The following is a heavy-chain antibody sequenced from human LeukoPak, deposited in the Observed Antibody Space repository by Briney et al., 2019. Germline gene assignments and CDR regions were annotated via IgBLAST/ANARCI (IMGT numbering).Heavy chain of an antibody. CDR1: GYTFIRYY. Sequence: ASVRVSCKAAGYTFIRYYMHWVRQAPGQGLEWMGTFNPSENGTSYAQKFQGRVTLTRDTSTSTVYTELSSLRSDDTAVYYCATSAFDYWGQGTLVTVPS. V-gene: IGHV1-46*01. D-gene: IGHD2-15*01. CDR3: ATSAFDY. J-gene: IGHJ4*02. CDR2: FNPSENGT.